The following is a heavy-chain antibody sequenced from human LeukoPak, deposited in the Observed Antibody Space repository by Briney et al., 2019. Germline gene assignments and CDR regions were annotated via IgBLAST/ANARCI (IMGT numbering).Heavy chain of an antibody. J-gene: IGHJ4*02. V-gene: IGHV1-18*01. CDR1: GYSFTKFG. CDR3: ARLGLELLSKYYFDY. CDR2: ISAYNGNT. D-gene: IGHD3-3*01. Sequence: ASVKVSCKASGYSFTKFGISWVRQAPGQGLEWMGWISAYNGNTNYAQKLQGRVTMTTDTSTSTAYMDLRSLRSDDTAVYYCARLGLELLSKYYFDYWRQGTLVTVSS.